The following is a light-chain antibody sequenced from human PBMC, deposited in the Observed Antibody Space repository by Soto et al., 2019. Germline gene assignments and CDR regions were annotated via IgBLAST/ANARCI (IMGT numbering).Light chain of an antibody. J-gene: IGKJ4*01. CDR2: TTS. Sequence: IVLTQSPGTLSLSPGERATLSCRASQSVSISYLAWYQQRPGQAPRLLIHTTSYRATGIPDRFSGSGSGTDFTLTRSRLEPEDSAVYYCQQWGNSPRVTLGVGTKVEIK. V-gene: IGKV3-20*01. CDR3: QQWGNSPRVT. CDR1: QSVSISY.